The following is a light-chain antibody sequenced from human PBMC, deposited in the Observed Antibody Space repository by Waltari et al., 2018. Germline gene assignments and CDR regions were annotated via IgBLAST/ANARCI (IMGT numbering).Light chain of an antibody. CDR1: QNLLYSSNNKNH. CDR3: QQYYNSPRT. Sequence: DIVMTQSPDSLAVSLGERATVNCKSSQNLLYSSNNKNHLAWYQQKPGQAPKLLIYRASTRESGVPDRFSGSGSGTDFTLTISSLQADDVAVYYCQQYYNSPRTFGQGTKLEIK. J-gene: IGKJ2*01. CDR2: RAS. V-gene: IGKV4-1*01.